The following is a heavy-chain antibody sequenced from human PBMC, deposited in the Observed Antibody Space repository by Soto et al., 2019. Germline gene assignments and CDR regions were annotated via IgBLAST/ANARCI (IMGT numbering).Heavy chain of an antibody. CDR2: ISSSSSTI. D-gene: IGHD3-22*01. CDR3: ARGAYYYDSSGLSY. V-gene: IGHV3-48*01. J-gene: IGHJ4*02. Sequence: EVQLVESGGGLVQPGGSLRLSCAASGFTFSSYSMNWVRQAPGKGLEWVSYISSSSSTIYYADSVKGRFTISRDNAKNSLSMQINSLRAEDAAVYYCARGAYYYDSSGLSYWGQGTLVTVSS. CDR1: GFTFSSYS.